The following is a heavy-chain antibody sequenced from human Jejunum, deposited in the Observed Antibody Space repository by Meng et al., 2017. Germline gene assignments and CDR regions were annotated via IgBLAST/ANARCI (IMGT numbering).Heavy chain of an antibody. J-gene: IGHJ4*02. CDR2: VNPSGGST. CDR1: EYTFTSYY. V-gene: IGHV1-46*01. D-gene: IGHD3-22*01. CDR3: ARCYDSSGYTTPGDY. Sequence: ASVKVSCKASEYTFTSYYMHWVRQAPGQGLEWMGIVNPSGGSTSYAQKFQGRITVTRDTSTSTVYMELSSLRSEDTAVYYCARCYDSSGYTTPGDYWGQGTLVTVSS.